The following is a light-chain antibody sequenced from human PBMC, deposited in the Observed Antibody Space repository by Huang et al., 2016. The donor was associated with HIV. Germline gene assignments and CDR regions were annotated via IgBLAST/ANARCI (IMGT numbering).Light chain of an antibody. CDR2: LGS. CDR3: MQALQTPWT. CDR1: QSLLHSNGYNY. Sequence: DIVMTQYPLSLPVTPGEPASISCRSGQSLLHSNGYNYLDWYLQKPGHSPQLLIYLGSNRASGVPDRFSGSGSGTDFTLKISRVEAEDVGVYYCMQALQTPWTFGQGTKVEIK. J-gene: IGKJ1*01. V-gene: IGKV2-28*01.